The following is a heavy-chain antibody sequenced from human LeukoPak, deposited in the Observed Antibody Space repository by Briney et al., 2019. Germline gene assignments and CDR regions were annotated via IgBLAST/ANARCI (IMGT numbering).Heavy chain of an antibody. CDR1: GGSFSGYY. J-gene: IGHJ4*02. Sequence: PSETLSLTCAVYGGSFSGYYWSWIRQPPGKGLEWIGEINHSGSTNYNPSLKSRVTISVDTSKNQFSLKLSSVTAADTAVYYCARSVRIQLWKAKFDYWGQGTLVTVSP. V-gene: IGHV4-34*01. D-gene: IGHD5-18*01. CDR3: ARSVRIQLWKAKFDY. CDR2: INHSGST.